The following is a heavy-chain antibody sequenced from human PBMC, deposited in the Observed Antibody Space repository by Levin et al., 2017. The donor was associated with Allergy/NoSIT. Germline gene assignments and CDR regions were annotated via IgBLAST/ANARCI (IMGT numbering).Heavy chain of an antibody. CDR1: GGSISNYY. CDR2: IHISGST. CDR3: ARGDTAMVTPADY. Sequence: SETLSLTCSVSGGSISNYYWNWIRQPAGKGLEWIGRIHISGSTNYNPSLKSRVTISVDTSKNQFSLKLSSVTAADTAVYYCARGDTAMVTPADYWGQGTLVTVSS. V-gene: IGHV4-4*07. J-gene: IGHJ4*02. D-gene: IGHD5-18*01.